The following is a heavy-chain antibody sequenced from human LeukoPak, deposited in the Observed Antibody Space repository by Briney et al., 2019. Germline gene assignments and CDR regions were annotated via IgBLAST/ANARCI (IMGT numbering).Heavy chain of an antibody. Sequence: GGSLRLSCAASGFTVSSNYMSWVRQAPGKGLEWVSVIYSGGSTYYADSVKGRFTISRDNSKNTLYLQMNSLRAEDTAVYYCAKDYLTGYYNQWGFDAFDIWGQGTMVTVSS. CDR2: IYSGGST. V-gene: IGHV3-66*01. J-gene: IGHJ3*02. D-gene: IGHD3-9*01. CDR1: GFTVSSNY. CDR3: AKDYLTGYYNQWGFDAFDI.